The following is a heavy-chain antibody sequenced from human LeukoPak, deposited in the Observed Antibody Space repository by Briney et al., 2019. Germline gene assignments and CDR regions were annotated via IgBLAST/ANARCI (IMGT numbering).Heavy chain of an antibody. CDR3: ARDRNLLWFGEQPSFDY. CDR1: GFTLSTYC. CDR2: INSSSSYI. Sequence: MSGGSLRLSCAASGFTLSTYCMNWVRQAPGRGLEWVSSINSSSSYIYYADSVKGRFTTSRDNAKNSLYLQMNSLRAEDTAVYYCARDRNLLWFGEQPSFDYWGQGTLVTVSS. D-gene: IGHD3-10*01. V-gene: IGHV3-21*01. J-gene: IGHJ4*02.